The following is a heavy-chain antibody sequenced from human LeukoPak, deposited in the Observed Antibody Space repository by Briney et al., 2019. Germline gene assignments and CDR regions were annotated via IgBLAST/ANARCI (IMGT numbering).Heavy chain of an antibody. V-gene: IGHV4-30-2*01. D-gene: IGHD2-15*01. CDR3: AREGFDNWFDP. CDR2: IYHSGST. CDR1: GGSISSGGYS. J-gene: IGHJ5*02. Sequence: SQTLSLTCAVSGGSISSGGYSWSWIRQPPGKGLEWIGYIYHSGSTYYNPSLKSRVTISVDRSKNQFSLKLSSVTAADTAVYYCAREGFDNWFDPWGQGTLVTVSS.